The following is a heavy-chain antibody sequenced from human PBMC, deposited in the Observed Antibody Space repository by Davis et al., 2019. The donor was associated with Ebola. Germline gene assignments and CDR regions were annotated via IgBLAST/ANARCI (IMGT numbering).Heavy chain of an antibody. CDR2: ISQDGSEK. D-gene: IGHD2/OR15-2a*01. J-gene: IGHJ3*02. CDR1: GFTFTNYW. CDR3: VRDVTI. V-gene: IGHV3-7*01. Sequence: GGSLRLSCAASGFTFTNYWLSWVRQAPGKGLEWVASISQDGSEKHYVDSVRGRFTISRDNAKNSLYLQMNSLRADDTAVYYCVRDVTIWGQGTMVTVSS.